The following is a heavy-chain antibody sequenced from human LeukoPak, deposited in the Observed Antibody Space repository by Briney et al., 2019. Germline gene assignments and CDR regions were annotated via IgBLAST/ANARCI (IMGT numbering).Heavy chain of an antibody. Sequence: GGSLRLSCAASGLIFSDYWMAWVRQAPGKGLEWVANIKQDGSERYYVDSVKGRFTISRDNAKNSLYLQMNSLRGEDTAVYYCARRYFDLWGRGTLVTVSP. CDR2: IKQDGSER. J-gene: IGHJ2*01. V-gene: IGHV3-7*01. CDR3: ARRYFDL. CDR1: GLIFSDYW.